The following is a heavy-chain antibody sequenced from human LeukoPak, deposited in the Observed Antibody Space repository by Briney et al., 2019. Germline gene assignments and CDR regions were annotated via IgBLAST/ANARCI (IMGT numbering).Heavy chain of an antibody. D-gene: IGHD1-14*01. CDR1: GFTFSSYA. CDR2: ISSNGGST. J-gene: IGHJ5*02. V-gene: IGHV3-64D*06. Sequence: GGSLRLSCSASGFTFSSYAMHRVRQAPGKGLEYVSAISSNGGSTYYADSVKGRFTISRDNSKNTLYLQMSSLRAEDTAVYYCVRSRIPGWFYPWGQGTLVTVSS. CDR3: VRSRIPGWFYP.